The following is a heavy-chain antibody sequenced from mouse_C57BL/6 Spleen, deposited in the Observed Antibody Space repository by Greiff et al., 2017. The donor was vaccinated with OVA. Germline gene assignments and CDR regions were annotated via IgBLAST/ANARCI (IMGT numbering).Heavy chain of an antibody. CDR2: IYPRSGNT. Sequence: VQLQESGAELARPGASVKLSCKASGYTFTSYGISWVKQRTGLGLEWIGEIYPRSGNTYYNEKFKGKATLTADKSSSTAYMELRSLTSEDSAVYFCAREVLSIPGGYWGQGTTLTVSS. CDR3: AREVLSIPGGY. J-gene: IGHJ2*01. V-gene: IGHV1-81*01. D-gene: IGHD2-3*01. CDR1: GYTFTSYG.